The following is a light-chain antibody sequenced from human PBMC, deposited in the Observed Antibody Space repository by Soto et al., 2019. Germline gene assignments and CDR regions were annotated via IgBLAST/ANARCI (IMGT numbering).Light chain of an antibody. CDR3: QQYGGSPQT. J-gene: IGKJ1*01. CDR2: GAS. Sequence: EIVLTQAPGTLALSPGEGATLSCRASQSVSKYLAWYQQKPGQAPRLLIYGASSRATGIPDSFSGSGSGTDFTLTISRLEPEHCAVYYCQQYGGSPQTFGQGTKVDIK. CDR1: QSVSKY. V-gene: IGKV3-20*01.